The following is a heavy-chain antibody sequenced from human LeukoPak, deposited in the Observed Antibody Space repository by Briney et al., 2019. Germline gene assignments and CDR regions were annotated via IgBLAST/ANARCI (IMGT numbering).Heavy chain of an antibody. D-gene: IGHD2-2*01. J-gene: IGHJ4*02. CDR2: ISGSGGST. CDR3: AKDTRHQLLLPPFDY. Sequence: GGSLRLSCAASGFTFSSYAMSWVRQAPGKGLEWVSAISGSGGSTYYADSVKGRFTISRDNSKNTLYPQMNSLRAEDTAVYYCAKDTRHQLLLPPFDYWGQGTLVTVSS. V-gene: IGHV3-23*01. CDR1: GFTFSSYA.